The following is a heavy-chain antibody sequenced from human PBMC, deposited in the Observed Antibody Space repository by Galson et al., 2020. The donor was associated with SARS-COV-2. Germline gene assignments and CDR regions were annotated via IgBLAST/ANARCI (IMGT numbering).Heavy chain of an antibody. V-gene: IGHV3-7*04. Sequence: GGSLRLSCSASGFTFSNYWMRWVRQAPGKGLEWVANIKQDGSDKYYVATVRGRFTISRDNAKNSLYLQMNSLRAEDTALYYWRGADNGFDVWGQGTMVTVSS. CDR1: GFTFSNYW. J-gene: IGHJ3*01. D-gene: IGHD3-22*01. CDR3: RGADNGFDV. CDR2: IKQDGSDK.